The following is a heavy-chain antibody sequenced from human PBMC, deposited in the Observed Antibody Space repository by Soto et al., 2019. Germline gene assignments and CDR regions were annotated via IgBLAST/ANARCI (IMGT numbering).Heavy chain of an antibody. D-gene: IGHD5-12*01. CDR3: ALRFGTA. CDR2: IYYSGTT. Sequence: QVQLQESGPGLVKPSQTLSLTCTVSGASISSGDYYWTWIRQPPGKGLEWIGYIYYSGTTHYNPSLKSRVSISLDTSKNRFSLKLTSVTAADTGVYYCALRFGTAWGQGTTVTVSS. J-gene: IGHJ6*02. V-gene: IGHV4-30-4*01. CDR1: GASISSGDYY.